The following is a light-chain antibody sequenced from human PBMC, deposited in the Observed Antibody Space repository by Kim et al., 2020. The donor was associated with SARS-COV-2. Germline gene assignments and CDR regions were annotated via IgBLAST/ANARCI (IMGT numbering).Light chain of an antibody. CDR3: QQYYRTPPT. CDR1: PSVLYRSNSKNY. Sequence: ATINGKSGPSVLYRSNSKNYLAWYQQKPGEPPKQLVYWASTRESGVPDRFSGSGSGTDFTLPISSLQAEDVAVYYCQQYYRTPPTFGGGTKGDIK. V-gene: IGKV4-1*01. J-gene: IGKJ4*01. CDR2: WAS.